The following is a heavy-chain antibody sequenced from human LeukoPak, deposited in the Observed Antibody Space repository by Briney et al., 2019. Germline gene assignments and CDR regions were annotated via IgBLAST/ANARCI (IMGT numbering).Heavy chain of an antibody. V-gene: IGHV3-30-3*01. J-gene: IGHJ6*02. D-gene: IGHD6-6*01. CDR2: ISFDGSKT. CDR1: GFTFSSYA. CDR3: ARDRQPYYHYYGMDV. Sequence: PGGSLRLSCAASGFTFSSYAMHWVRQAPGKGREWVAVISFDGSKTYYADSMKGRCTISRDNSKNTLYLQMNSLRAEDTAAYYCARDRQPYYHYYGMDVWGQGTTVTVSS.